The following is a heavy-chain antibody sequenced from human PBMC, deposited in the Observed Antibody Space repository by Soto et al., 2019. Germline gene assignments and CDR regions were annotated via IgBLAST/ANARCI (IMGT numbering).Heavy chain of an antibody. V-gene: IGHV4-31*03. Sequence: PSETLSLTCTVSGGSIGSGGYYWSWIRQHPGKGLEWIGYIYYSGSTYYNPSLKSRVTISVDTSKNQFSLKLSSVTAADTAVYYRARVSGDYDILTGYWFDPWGQGTLVTVSS. CDR1: GGSIGSGGYY. CDR3: ARVSGDYDILTGYWFDP. CDR2: IYYSGST. D-gene: IGHD3-9*01. J-gene: IGHJ5*02.